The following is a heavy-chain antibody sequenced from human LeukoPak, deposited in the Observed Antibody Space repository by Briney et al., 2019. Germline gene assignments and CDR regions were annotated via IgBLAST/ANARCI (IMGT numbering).Heavy chain of an antibody. D-gene: IGHD2-21*02. V-gene: IGHV4-34*01. CDR3: ARFSRITWGDWGDAFDI. J-gene: IGHJ3*02. CDR2: IDDGGNT. Sequence: PSETLSLTCSVYGGSFSDYFWSWIRQSPGKGLEWIGEIDDGGNTNYNLSLMSRVIVSMEKSKKQFSLVMRSVAAADTAVYYCARFSRITWGDWGDAFDIWGQGTTVIVSS. CDR1: GGSFSDYF.